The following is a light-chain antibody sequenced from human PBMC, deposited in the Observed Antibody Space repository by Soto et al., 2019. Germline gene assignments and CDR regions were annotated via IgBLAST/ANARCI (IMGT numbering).Light chain of an antibody. CDR2: DVS. J-gene: IGLJ1*01. V-gene: IGLV2-14*03. CDR1: SSDVGGYNY. Sequence: QSALTQPASVSGSPGQSITISCTGTSSDVGGYNYVSWYQHHPGKAPKLMIYDVSNRPSGVSNRFSGSKSGNTASLTISGLQAEYEADYYCSSYTSSSTLGVFGTGTKLTVL. CDR3: SSYTSSSTLGV.